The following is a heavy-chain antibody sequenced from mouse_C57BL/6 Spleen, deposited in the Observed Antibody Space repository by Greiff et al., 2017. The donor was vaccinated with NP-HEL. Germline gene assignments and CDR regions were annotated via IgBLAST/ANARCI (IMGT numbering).Heavy chain of an antibody. CDR2: ISYDGSN. Sequence: EVKLQESGPGLAKPSQSLSLTCSVTGYSITSGYYWNWIRQFPGNKLEWMGYISYDGSNNYNPSLKNRISITRDTSKNQFFLKLNSVTTEDTATYYCAREDYDGAYWGQGTLVTVSA. CDR3: AREDYDGAY. J-gene: IGHJ3*01. D-gene: IGHD2-4*01. V-gene: IGHV3-6*01. CDR1: GYSITSGYY.